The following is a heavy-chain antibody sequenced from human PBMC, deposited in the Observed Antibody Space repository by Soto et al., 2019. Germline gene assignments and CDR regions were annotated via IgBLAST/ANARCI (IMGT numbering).Heavy chain of an antibody. CDR2: IIPIFGTA. V-gene: IGHV1-69*13. J-gene: IGHJ4*02. CDR1: GGTFSSYA. Sequence: SVKVSCKASGGTFSSYAISWMRQAPGQGLEWMGGIIPIFGTANYAQKFQGRVTITADESTSTAYMELSSLRSEDTAVYYCARTYYYDSSGYYGSYWGQGTLVTVSS. CDR3: ARTYYYDSSGYYGSY. D-gene: IGHD3-22*01.